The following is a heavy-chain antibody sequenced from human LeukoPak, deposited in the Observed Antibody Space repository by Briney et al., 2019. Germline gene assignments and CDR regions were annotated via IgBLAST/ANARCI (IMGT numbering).Heavy chain of an antibody. V-gene: IGHV3-48*01. J-gene: IGHJ4*02. D-gene: IGHD4-17*01. CDR2: ISSSSSTI. Sequence: PGGSLRLSCAASGFTFSSYSMNWVRQAPGKGLEWVSYISSSSSTIYYADSVKGRFTISRDNAKNSLYLQMNSLRAEDTAVYYCAPRGDYVPFDYWGQGTLVTVSS. CDR1: GFTFSSYS. CDR3: APRGDYVPFDY.